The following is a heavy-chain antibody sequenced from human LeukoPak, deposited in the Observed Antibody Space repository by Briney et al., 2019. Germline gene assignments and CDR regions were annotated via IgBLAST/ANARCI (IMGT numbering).Heavy chain of an antibody. J-gene: IGHJ4*02. CDR3: ARGDLQGIRAFTDY. V-gene: IGHV3-74*01. Sequence: GGSLRLSCAASGFTFSSYWMHWVRQAPGKGLVWVSHINSDGSSTRYADSVKGRFTISRDNAKNTLYLQMNSLRAEDTAVYYCARGDLQGIRAFTDYWGQGTLVTVSS. D-gene: IGHD4-4*01. CDR1: GFTFSSYW. CDR2: INSDGSST.